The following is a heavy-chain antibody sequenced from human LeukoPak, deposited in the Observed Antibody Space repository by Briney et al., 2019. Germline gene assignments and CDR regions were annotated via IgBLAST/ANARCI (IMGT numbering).Heavy chain of an antibody. V-gene: IGHV3-23*01. J-gene: IGHJ4*02. CDR3: AKDRWYDGESGYFDH. CDR1: GFTFKNYA. D-gene: IGHD3-10*01. CDR2: LSGSGAAT. Sequence: GGSLRLSCEASGFTFKNYAMSWVRQAPGKGLEWVSGLSGSGAATFYADSVKGRFTISRDNSNNTLYLRLNSLRAEDTAIYFCAKDRWYDGESGYFDHWGRGTLVTVSS.